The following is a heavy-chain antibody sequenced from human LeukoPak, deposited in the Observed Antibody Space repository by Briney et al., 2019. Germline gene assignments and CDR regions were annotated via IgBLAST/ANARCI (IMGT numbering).Heavy chain of an antibody. V-gene: IGHV3-23*01. CDR3: AKVPSLYHFHS. CDR1: GFTFSSYA. D-gene: IGHD2-8*01. J-gene: IGHJ4*02. Sequence: GGSLRLSCAVSGFTFSSYAMSWVRQAPGKGLEWVSVISGSDESTYYADSVKGRFTISRDNAKNTLYLQMNSLRAEDTAVYYCAKVPSLYHFHSWGQGTLVTASS. CDR2: ISGSDEST.